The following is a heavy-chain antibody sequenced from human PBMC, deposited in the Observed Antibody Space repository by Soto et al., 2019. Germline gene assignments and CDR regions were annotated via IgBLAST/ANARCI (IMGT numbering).Heavy chain of an antibody. CDR1: GFSLSTSGVG. CDR3: AHLGYCSGGSCSRDAFDN. D-gene: IGHD2-15*01. Sequence: QITLKESGPTLVKPTQTLTLTCTFSGFSLSTSGVGVGWIRQPPGKALEWVALIYWDDDKRYSPPLKSRHTITKDTTKRPVVLTMPNMNPVDTTTYYCAHLGYCSGGSCSRDAFDNWGQGTMVTVSS. J-gene: IGHJ3*02. CDR2: IYWDDDK. V-gene: IGHV2-5*02.